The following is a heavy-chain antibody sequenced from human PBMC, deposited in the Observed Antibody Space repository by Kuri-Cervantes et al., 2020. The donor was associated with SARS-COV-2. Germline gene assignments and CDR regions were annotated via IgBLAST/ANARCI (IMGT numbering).Heavy chain of an antibody. Sequence: GGSLRLSCAASGFTFSSYGMHWVRQAPGKGLEWVAVIWYDGSNKYYADSVKGRFTISRDNSKNTLYLQMSSLKTEDTAVYYCTTVLVFGWFDPWGQGTLVTVSS. D-gene: IGHD3-16*01. J-gene: IGHJ5*02. CDR1: GFTFSSYG. CDR3: TTVLVFGWFDP. V-gene: IGHV3-33*01. CDR2: IWYDGSNK.